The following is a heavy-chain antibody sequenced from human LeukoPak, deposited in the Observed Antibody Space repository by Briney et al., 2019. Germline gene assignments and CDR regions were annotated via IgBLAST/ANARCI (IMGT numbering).Heavy chain of an antibody. Sequence: SQTLSLTCAISGDSVSSNSAAWNRIRQSPSRGLEWLGRTYYRSTWYNDYAVSVRSRIIINPDTSKNQFSLQLTSVTPEDTAVYYCARDQGALNSWGQGTLVTVSS. V-gene: IGHV6-1*01. CDR1: GDSVSSNSAA. CDR3: ARDQGALNS. CDR2: TYYRSTWYN. J-gene: IGHJ4*02. D-gene: IGHD1-26*01.